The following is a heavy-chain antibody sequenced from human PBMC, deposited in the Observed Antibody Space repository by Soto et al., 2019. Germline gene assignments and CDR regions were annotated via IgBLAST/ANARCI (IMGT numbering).Heavy chain of an antibody. CDR2: ISYDGSDK. CDR1: GFTFNTYG. D-gene: IGHD2-2*02. J-gene: IGHJ4*02. CDR3: AKSPNFYCSSPTCYKYYFDY. V-gene: IGHV3-30*18. Sequence: GGSLRLSCAASGFTFNTYGMHWVRQAPGKGLEWVAVISYDGSDKFYADSVKGRFTISRDNSKNALYLQMSSLRPEDTAIYYCAKSPNFYCSSPTCYKYYFDYWGQGTLVTVSS.